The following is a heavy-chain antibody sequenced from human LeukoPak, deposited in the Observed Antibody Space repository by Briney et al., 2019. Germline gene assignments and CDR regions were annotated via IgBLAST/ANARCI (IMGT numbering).Heavy chain of an antibody. J-gene: IGHJ4*02. CDR3: ARGTVTTFHFDY. CDR2: IYYSGST. D-gene: IGHD4-17*01. Sequence: PSQTLSLTCTVSGGSISSGDFYWSWIRQPPGKGLEWIGYIYYSGSTYYNPSLKSRVTISVDTSKNQFSLKLSSVTAADTAVYYCARGTVTTFHFDYWGQGTLVTVSS. V-gene: IGHV4-30-4*01. CDR1: GGSISSGDFY.